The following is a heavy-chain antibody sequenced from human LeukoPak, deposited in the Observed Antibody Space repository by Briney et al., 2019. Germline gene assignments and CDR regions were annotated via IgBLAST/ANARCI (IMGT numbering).Heavy chain of an antibody. Sequence: SMKVSCKASGFTFTSSALQWVRQARGQGLEWIGWIVVGSGNTNYAQKLQERVTITRDMSTSTAYMELSSLRSEDTAVYYCAADSQRYDSSVYKDFDYWGQGTLVTVSS. CDR2: IVVGSGNT. CDR1: GFTFTSSA. J-gene: IGHJ4*02. V-gene: IGHV1-58*01. D-gene: IGHD3-22*01. CDR3: AADSQRYDSSVYKDFDY.